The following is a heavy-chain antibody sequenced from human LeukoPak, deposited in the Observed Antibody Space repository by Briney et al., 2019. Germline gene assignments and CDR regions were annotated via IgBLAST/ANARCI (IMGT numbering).Heavy chain of an antibody. D-gene: IGHD5-12*01. CDR1: GFTFDDYA. Sequence: GGSLRLSCAASGFTFDDYAMHWVRQAPGKGLEWVSGISWNSGSIGYADSVKGRFTISRDNAKNSLYLQMNSLRAEDTALYYCAKGSNSGYDHPVDYWGQGTLVTVSS. CDR3: AKGSNSGYDHPVDY. CDR2: ISWNSGSI. J-gene: IGHJ4*02. V-gene: IGHV3-9*01.